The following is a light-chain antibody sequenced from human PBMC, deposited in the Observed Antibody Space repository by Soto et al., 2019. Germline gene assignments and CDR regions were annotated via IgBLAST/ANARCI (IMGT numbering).Light chain of an antibody. J-gene: IGKJ1*01. V-gene: IGKV3-11*01. CDR2: GIS. Sequence: EIVLTQAPGTLSLSPGERATLSCRACQSVTSNYLAWYQQKPGQAPRLLIYGISNRATGIPARFSGSGSGTDFTLTISSLEPEDFAVYYCQQRSNWPPWTFGQGTKVDI. CDR3: QQRSNWPPWT. CDR1: QSVTSNY.